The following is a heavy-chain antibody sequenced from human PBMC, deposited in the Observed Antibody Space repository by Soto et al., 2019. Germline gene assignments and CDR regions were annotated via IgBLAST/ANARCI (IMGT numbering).Heavy chain of an antibody. D-gene: IGHD1-26*01. J-gene: IGHJ6*02. CDR2: INHSGST. CDR3: ATSHELYYYYYYGMDV. CDR1: GGSFSGYY. Sequence: PSETLSLTCAVYGGSFSGYYWSWIRQPPGKGLEWIGEINHSGSTNYNPSLKSRVTISVDTSKNQFSLKLSSVTAADTAVYYCATSHELYYYYYYGMDVWGQGTTVTVSS. V-gene: IGHV4-34*01.